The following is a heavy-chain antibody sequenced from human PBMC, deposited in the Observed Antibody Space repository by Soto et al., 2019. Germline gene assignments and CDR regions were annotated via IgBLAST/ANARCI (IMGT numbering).Heavy chain of an antibody. CDR1: GGSLSAYY. CDR3: ALAPAAHILH. D-gene: IGHD2-2*01. V-gene: IGHV4-34*01. Sequence: QVQLQQWGAGLLKPSETLSLTCAVYGGSLSAYYWSWIRQPPGKGLEWIGEINPSGTTNYNPSLKSRVTISVDTSKIQFSLKLSSVTAADTAVYHCALAPAAHILHWGQGTLVTVSS. J-gene: IGHJ1*01. CDR2: INPSGTT.